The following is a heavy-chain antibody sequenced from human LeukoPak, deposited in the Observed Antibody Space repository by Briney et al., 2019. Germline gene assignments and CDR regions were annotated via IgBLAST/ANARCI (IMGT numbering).Heavy chain of an antibody. V-gene: IGHV3-53*01. D-gene: IGHD3-10*01. CDR1: GFTVSSIY. CDR2: IYRGGST. Sequence: GGSLRLSCAASGFTVSSIYMSWVRQAPGKGLEWVSIIYRGGSTYYADSVKGRFTISRDNAKNSLYLQMNSLRAEDTAVYYCARLLLVGSGSYPLDYWGQGTLVTVSS. J-gene: IGHJ4*02. CDR3: ARLLLVGSGSYPLDY.